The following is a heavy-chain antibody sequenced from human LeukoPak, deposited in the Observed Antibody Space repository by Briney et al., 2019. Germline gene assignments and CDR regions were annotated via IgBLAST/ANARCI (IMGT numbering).Heavy chain of an antibody. CDR1: GFTFSSYG. J-gene: IGHJ4*02. CDR3: ARDAKEWQWLLDH. V-gene: IGHV3-48*03. Sequence: GGSLTLSCAPSGFTFSSYGMNCVRHAPGKGRECVSYTSSSGSTIYYADSVKGRFTISRDNAKKSLYMQMNSMRAEDTDVYHCARDAKEWQWLLDHWGQGTQVTVSS. D-gene: IGHD6-19*01. CDR2: TSSSGSTI.